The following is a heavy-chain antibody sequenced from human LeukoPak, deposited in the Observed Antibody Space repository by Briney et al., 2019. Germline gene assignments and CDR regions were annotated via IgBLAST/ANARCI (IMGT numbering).Heavy chain of an antibody. Sequence: GGSLRLSCAASGFTVSSSYMSWVRQAPGKGLEWVSVIYSGGSTYYADSVKGRFTISRDNSKNTLYLQMNSLRAEDTAVYYCAASRDYGDLEYWGQGTLVTVSS. CDR2: IYSGGST. CDR1: GFTVSSSY. V-gene: IGHV3-53*01. CDR3: AASRDYGDLEY. J-gene: IGHJ4*02. D-gene: IGHD4-17*01.